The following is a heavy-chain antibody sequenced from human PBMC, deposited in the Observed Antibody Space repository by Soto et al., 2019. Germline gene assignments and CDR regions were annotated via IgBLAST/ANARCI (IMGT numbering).Heavy chain of an antibody. J-gene: IGHJ5*02. CDR3: AREELVVVPAAPGERFEP. V-gene: IGHV3-21*01. D-gene: IGHD2-2*01. CDR1: GFTFSSYA. Sequence: GGSLRLSCAASGFTFSSYAMNWVRQAPGKGLEWVSSISSSSSYIYYADSVKGRFTISRDNAKNSLYLQMNSLRAEDTAVYYCAREELVVVPAAPGERFEPWGQGTLVTVSS. CDR2: ISSSSSYI.